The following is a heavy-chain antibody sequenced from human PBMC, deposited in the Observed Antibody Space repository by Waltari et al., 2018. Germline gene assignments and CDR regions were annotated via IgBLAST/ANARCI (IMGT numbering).Heavy chain of an antibody. CDR1: GYTFTSYD. D-gene: IGHD3-3*01. CDR2: MNPNSGNT. V-gene: IGHV1-8*03. J-gene: IGHJ4*02. Sequence: QVQPVQSGAEVKKPGASVKFSCKASGYTFTSYDINWVRQATGQGLERMGWMNPNSGNTGYTQKFQGRVTITRDTSISKAYMELSSLRSEDTAVYYCARGTILSGHDYWGQGTLVTVSS. CDR3: ARGTILSGHDY.